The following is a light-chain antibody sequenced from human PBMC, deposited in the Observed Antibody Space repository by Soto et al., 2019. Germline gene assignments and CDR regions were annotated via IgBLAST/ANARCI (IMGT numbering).Light chain of an antibody. V-gene: IGKV3-15*01. CDR3: QQYNNWPPWT. Sequence: EIVMTQSPATLSVSPGERATLSCRASQSVSSNLAWYQQKPGQAPRLLIYGASTRATGIPARFSGSGSGTEFTLTQSSLQSEDFAVYYCQQYNNWPPWTFGQGTKVEIK. CDR1: QSVSSN. J-gene: IGKJ1*01. CDR2: GAS.